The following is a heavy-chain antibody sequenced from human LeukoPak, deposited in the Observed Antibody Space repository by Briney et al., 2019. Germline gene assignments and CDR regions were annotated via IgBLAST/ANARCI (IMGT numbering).Heavy chain of an antibody. J-gene: IGHJ4*02. D-gene: IGHD2-8*01. Sequence: GGSLRLSCAASGFTSSSYWMSWVRQAPGKGLEWVANIKQDGSEHYYVDSVKGRFTISRDNAKNSLYLQMNILRAEDTAVYYCARDAYTNTRRYDHWGEGTVVTVSS. CDR1: GFTSSSYW. CDR2: IKQDGSEH. CDR3: ARDAYTNTRRYDH. V-gene: IGHV3-7*04.